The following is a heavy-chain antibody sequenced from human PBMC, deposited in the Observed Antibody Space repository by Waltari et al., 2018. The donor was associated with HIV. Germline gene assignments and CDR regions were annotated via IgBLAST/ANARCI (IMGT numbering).Heavy chain of an antibody. Sequence: QVQLVQSGAEVKKPGASVKVSCKASGYTFTGYYMHWVRQAPGQGLEWMGWINPNSGGTNYAQKFQGRVTMTSDTSISTAYMELSRLRSDDTAVYYCARDRARTTDYYYYGMDVWGQGTTVTVSS. J-gene: IGHJ6*02. V-gene: IGHV1-2*02. CDR2: INPNSGGT. CDR3: ARDRARTTDYYYYGMDV. CDR1: GYTFTGYY. D-gene: IGHD1-7*01.